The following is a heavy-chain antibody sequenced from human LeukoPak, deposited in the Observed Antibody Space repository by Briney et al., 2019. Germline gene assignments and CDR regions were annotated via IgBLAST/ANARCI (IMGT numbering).Heavy chain of an antibody. J-gene: IGHJ6*03. CDR2: ISGGSSGST. CDR1: GFTFSRYA. D-gene: IGHD1-26*01. CDR3: AKSQRGYYPRRTYYYYMDV. V-gene: IGHV3-23*01. Sequence: PGGSLRLSCAASGFTFSRYAMSWVRQAPGKGLEWVSVISGGSSGSTYYADSVTGRFTVSRDNSKNTVDLQMNNLRVDDTAVYYCAKSQRGYYPRRTYYYYMDVWGRGTTVTVSS.